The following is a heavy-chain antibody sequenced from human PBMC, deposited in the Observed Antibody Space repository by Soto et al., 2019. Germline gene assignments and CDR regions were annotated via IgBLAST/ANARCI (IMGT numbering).Heavy chain of an antibody. D-gene: IGHD2-15*01. J-gene: IGHJ4*02. Sequence: PGGSLRLSCAASGFTFSDHYMDWVRQAPGKGLEWVGRIRKKVNGYSTEYAESVKGRFTISRDDSHNSLYLQMNSLKIEDTAMYYCVRTLGDSWPRSYFDYWGQGILVTVSS. CDR2: IRKKVNGYST. CDR1: GFTFSDHY. CDR3: VRTLGDSWPRSYFDY. V-gene: IGHV3-72*01.